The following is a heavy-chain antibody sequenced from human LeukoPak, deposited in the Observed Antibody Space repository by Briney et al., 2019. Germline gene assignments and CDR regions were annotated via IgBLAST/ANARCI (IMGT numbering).Heavy chain of an antibody. V-gene: IGHV3-30*18. CDR3: ANTVSNYGGAFDI. J-gene: IGHJ3*02. CDR1: GFTFSSYG. D-gene: IGHD4-23*01. Sequence: GGSLRLSCAASGFTFSSYGMHWVRQAPGKGLEWVAVISYDGSNKYYADSVKGRFTISRDNSKNTLYLQTNSLRAEDTAVYYCANTVSNYGGAFDIWGQGTMVTVSS. CDR2: ISYDGSNK.